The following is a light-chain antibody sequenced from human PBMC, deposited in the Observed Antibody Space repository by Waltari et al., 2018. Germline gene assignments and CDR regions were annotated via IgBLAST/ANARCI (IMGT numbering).Light chain of an antibody. CDR2: DAS. CDR3: QQRGSWPRT. V-gene: IGKV3-11*01. CDR1: QSVSSN. J-gene: IGKJ2*01. Sequence: EIVLTQSPATLSLSPGERATLSCRASQSVSSNLGWYQQKPGLAPRLLIFDASNRATGIPARFSGSGSVKDFTLTISSLEPEDFAVYYCQQRGSWPRTFGQGTKLEIK.